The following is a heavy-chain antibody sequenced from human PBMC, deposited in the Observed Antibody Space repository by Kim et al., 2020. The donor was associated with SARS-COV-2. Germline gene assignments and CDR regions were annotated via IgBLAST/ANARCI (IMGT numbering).Heavy chain of an antibody. Sequence: GGSLRLSCAASGFTFDDYAMHWVRQAPGKGLEWVSGICWNSGSIGYADSVKGRFTISRDNAKNSLYLQMNSLRAEDTALYYCAKGGYSCAHGIDYWGQGTLVTVSS. D-gene: IGHD5-18*01. CDR1: GFTFDDYA. J-gene: IGHJ4*02. CDR2: ICWNSGSI. CDR3: AKGGYSCAHGIDY. V-gene: IGHV3-9*01.